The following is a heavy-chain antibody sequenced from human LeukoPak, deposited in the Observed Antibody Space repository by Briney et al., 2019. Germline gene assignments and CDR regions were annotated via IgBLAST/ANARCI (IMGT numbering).Heavy chain of an antibody. CDR2: ISYDGSNK. Sequence: GRSLRLSCAASGFTFSSYAVHWVRQAPGKGLEWVAVISYDGSNKYYADSVKGRFTISRDNSKNTLYLQMNSLRAEDTAVYYCARVAYDSSGSVDYWGQGTLVTVSS. J-gene: IGHJ4*02. V-gene: IGHV3-30-3*01. CDR3: ARVAYDSSGSVDY. D-gene: IGHD3-22*01. CDR1: GFTFSSYA.